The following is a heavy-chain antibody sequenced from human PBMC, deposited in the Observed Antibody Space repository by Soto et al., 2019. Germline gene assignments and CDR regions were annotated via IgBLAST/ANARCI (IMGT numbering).Heavy chain of an antibody. J-gene: IGHJ5*02. CDR2: IYYSGST. CDR1: GGSISSGGYY. Sequence: QVQLQESGPGLVKPSQTLSLTCTVSGGSISSGGYYWSWIRQHPGKGLEWIGYIYYSGSTYYNPSLKSRVTISVETSKNQCSLQLSSVTAADTDVYYCARDHGSGAPVFDPWGQGPLVTVSS. CDR3: ARDHGSGAPVFDP. D-gene: IGHD3-10*01. V-gene: IGHV4-31*03.